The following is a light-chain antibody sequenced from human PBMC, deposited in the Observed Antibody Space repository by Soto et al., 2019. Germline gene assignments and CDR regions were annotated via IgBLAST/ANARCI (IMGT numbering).Light chain of an antibody. Sequence: QSALAQPPSVSGSPGQSVTISCTGTTTDIDNYDSVSWYQQPPGTAPKLIIYDVNNRPSGAPDRFSGSTSGNTASLTISGLQAEDETDYFCSSYSSTGTLIFGPGTKVTVL. CDR1: TTDIDNYDS. V-gene: IGLV2-18*02. CDR2: DVN. J-gene: IGLJ1*01. CDR3: SSYSSTGTLI.